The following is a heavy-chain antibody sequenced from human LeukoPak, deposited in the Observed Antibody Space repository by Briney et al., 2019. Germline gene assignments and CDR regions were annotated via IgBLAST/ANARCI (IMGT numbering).Heavy chain of an antibody. CDR1: GFTFSHAW. CDR2: IKSKTDDETI. CDR3: TRGRIAAAGPPYYYYYMDV. Sequence: GGSLRLSCAVSGFTFSHAWMSWVRQAPGKGLEWVGRIKSKTDDETIDYAAPVKGRFIISRDDSKNTLFLQLNSLKTEDTAVYYCTRGRIAAAGPPYYYYYMDVWGKGTTVTISS. D-gene: IGHD6-13*01. V-gene: IGHV3-15*01. J-gene: IGHJ6*03.